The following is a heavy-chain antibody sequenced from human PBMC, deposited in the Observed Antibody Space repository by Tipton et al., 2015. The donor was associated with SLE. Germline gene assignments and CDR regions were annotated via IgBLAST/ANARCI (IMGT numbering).Heavy chain of an antibody. Sequence: TLSLTCTVSGGSISSSGYDWGWIRQPPGKGLEWIGSFYHSGSTYYNPSLKSRVTMSVDTSKNQFSLKLSSVTAADTAMYYCARINVPTAMDFYYYYMDVWGNGTTVTVSS. CDR3: ARINVPTAMDFYYYYMDV. CDR2: FYHSGST. D-gene: IGHD2-2*01. CDR1: GGSISSSGYD. J-gene: IGHJ6*03. V-gene: IGHV4-39*01.